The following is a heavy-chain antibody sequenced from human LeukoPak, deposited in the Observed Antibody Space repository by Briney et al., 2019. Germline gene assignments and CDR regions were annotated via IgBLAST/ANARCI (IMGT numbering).Heavy chain of an antibody. CDR3: TTVLAPIQLWLPSDY. Sequence: GGSLRLSCAASGFTFSNAWMSWVRQAPGKGLEWVGRIKSKTDGGTTDYAAPVKGRFTISRDDSKNTLYLQMNSLKTEDTAVYYCTTVLAPIQLWLPSDYWGQGTLVTVSS. J-gene: IGHJ4*02. D-gene: IGHD5-18*01. CDR1: GFTFSNAW. CDR2: IKSKTDGGTT. V-gene: IGHV3-15*01.